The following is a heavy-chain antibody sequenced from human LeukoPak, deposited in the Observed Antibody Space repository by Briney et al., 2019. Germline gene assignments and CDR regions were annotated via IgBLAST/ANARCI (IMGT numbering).Heavy chain of an antibody. CDR1: GYTFTNYA. J-gene: IGHJ5*02. CDR2: IDTNTGNP. Sequence: VASVTVSCTASGYTFTNYAMNWVRQVPGQGLEWMGWIDTNTGNPTHAQGFTEQFVFSLDASVNTAYLQINSLKSEDTAVYYCARDNYGAEEGIGSSLVWLDPWGQGTLVTVSS. V-gene: IGHV7-4-1*02. D-gene: IGHD6-13*01. CDR3: ARDNYGAEEGIGSSLVWLDP.